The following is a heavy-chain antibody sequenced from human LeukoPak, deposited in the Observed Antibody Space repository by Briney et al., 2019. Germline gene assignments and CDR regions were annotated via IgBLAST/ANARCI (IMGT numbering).Heavy chain of an antibody. Sequence: GESLKISCKCSGYSFTSYWIGWVRQMPGKGLEWMGIIYPGDSDTRYSPSFQGQVTISADKSISTAYLQWSSLKASDTAMYYCARPGQTYYYDSSGYYYSYYFDYWGQGTLVTVSS. V-gene: IGHV5-51*01. J-gene: IGHJ4*02. CDR3: ARPGQTYYYDSSGYYYSYYFDY. D-gene: IGHD3-22*01. CDR1: GYSFTSYW. CDR2: IYPGDSDT.